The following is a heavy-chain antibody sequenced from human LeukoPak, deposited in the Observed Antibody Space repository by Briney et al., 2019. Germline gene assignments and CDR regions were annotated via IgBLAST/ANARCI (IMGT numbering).Heavy chain of an antibody. J-gene: IGHJ6*02. CDR3: AREGSGGSSDV. D-gene: IGHD2-15*01. CDR2: ISSINTI. CDR1: GFTFSDYY. V-gene: IGHV3-11*01. Sequence: GGSLRLSCAASGFTFSDYYVSWIRQAPGKGLEWVSYISSINTIYYGDSVKGRFTISRDNAKSSLYLQMNSLRAEDTAVYYCAREGSGGSSDVWGQGTTVTVSS.